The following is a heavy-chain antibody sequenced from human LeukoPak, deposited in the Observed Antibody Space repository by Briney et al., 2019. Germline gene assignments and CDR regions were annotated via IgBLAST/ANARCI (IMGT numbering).Heavy chain of an antibody. V-gene: IGHV1-69*13. D-gene: IGHD4-23*01. Sequence: SVKVSCKASGGTFSSYAISWVRQAPGQGLEWMGGIIPIFGTANYAQKFQGRVTITADESTSTAYMELSSLRSEDTAVYYCARGHRYGGNYYYYYMDVWGKGTTVTISS. CDR1: GGTFSSYA. J-gene: IGHJ6*03. CDR3: ARGHRYGGNYYYYYMDV. CDR2: IIPIFGTA.